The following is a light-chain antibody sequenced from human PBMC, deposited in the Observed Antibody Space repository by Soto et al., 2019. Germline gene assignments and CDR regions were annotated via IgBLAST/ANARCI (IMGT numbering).Light chain of an antibody. Sequence: IQLTQSPSSLSASVGDRVTITCRASQDISSYLGWYQQKPGKAPELLIYAASTLQSGVPSRFSGSGSGTDFTLTISCLQSEDFATYYCQQYYSFPGTFGQGTKVDIK. J-gene: IGKJ1*01. V-gene: IGKV1-9*01. CDR3: QQYYSFPGT. CDR2: AAS. CDR1: QDISSY.